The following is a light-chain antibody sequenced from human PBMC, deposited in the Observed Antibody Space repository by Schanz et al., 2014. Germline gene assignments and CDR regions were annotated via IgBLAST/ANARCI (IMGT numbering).Light chain of an antibody. J-gene: IGLJ1*01. V-gene: IGLV2-14*03. CDR1: SSDVGGYKY. CDR2: DVN. Sequence: QSALTQPASVSGSPGQSITISCTGTSSDVGGYKYVSWYQQHPGKAPKLMIYDVNNRPSGVSNRFSGSKSGNTASLTISGLQAEDEADYYCSSYTSNILYVFGTGTKLTVL. CDR3: SSYTSNILYV.